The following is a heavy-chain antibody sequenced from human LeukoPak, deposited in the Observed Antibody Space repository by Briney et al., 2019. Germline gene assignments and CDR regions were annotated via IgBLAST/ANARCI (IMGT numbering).Heavy chain of an antibody. V-gene: IGHV4-30-4*01. J-gene: IGHJ3*02. Sequence: PSETLSLTCTVSGGSISSYYWSWIRQPPGKGLEWIGYIYYSGSTYYNPSLKSRVTISVDTSKNQFSLKLSSVTAADTAVYYCARDVRAAEIGYCSSTSCYTTPTGAFDIWGQGTMVTVSS. CDR2: IYYSGST. CDR1: GGSISSYY. CDR3: ARDVRAAEIGYCSSTSCYTTPTGAFDI. D-gene: IGHD2-2*01.